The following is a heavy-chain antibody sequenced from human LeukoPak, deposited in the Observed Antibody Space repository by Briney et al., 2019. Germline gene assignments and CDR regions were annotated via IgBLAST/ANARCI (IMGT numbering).Heavy chain of an antibody. Sequence: PSETLSLTCTVSGGSISSCSYYWGWIRQPPGKGLEWIGSIYYSGSTYYNPSLKSRVTISVDTSKNQFSLKLSSVTAADTAVYYCARLPNRGYCSSTSCYYFDYWGQGTLVTVSS. V-gene: IGHV4-39*01. CDR2: IYYSGST. CDR3: ARLPNRGYCSSTSCYYFDY. CDR1: GGSISSCSYY. J-gene: IGHJ4*02. D-gene: IGHD2-2*01.